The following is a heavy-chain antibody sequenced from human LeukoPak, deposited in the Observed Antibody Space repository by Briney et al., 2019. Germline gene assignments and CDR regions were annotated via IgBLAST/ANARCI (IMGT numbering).Heavy chain of an antibody. CDR1: GFTFSSYA. V-gene: IGHV3-23*01. CDR2: ISGSGGST. Sequence: GGSLRLSCAASGFTFSSYAMSWVRQAPGKGLEWVSAISGSGGSTYYADSVKGRFTISRDNAKNSLYLQMNSLRAEDTAVYYCARDMGGHVDYWGQGTLVTVSS. CDR3: ARDMGGHVDY. J-gene: IGHJ4*02. D-gene: IGHD3-16*01.